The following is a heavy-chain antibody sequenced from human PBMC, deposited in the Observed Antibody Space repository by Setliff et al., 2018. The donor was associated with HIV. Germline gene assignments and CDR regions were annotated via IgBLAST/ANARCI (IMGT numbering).Heavy chain of an antibody. D-gene: IGHD2-21*02. Sequence: PSETLSLTCTVSGGSISSGNYDWSWIRQPAGKGLEWIGRIQTSGRTNNNPSLKSRVTMSVDTSKNQFSLILTSVTAADTAVYYCARSSRVNCGGDCYLFDYWGQGTPVTVSS. CDR3: ARSSRVNCGGDCYLFDY. J-gene: IGHJ4*02. V-gene: IGHV4-61*02. CDR2: IQTSGRT. CDR1: GGSISSGNYD.